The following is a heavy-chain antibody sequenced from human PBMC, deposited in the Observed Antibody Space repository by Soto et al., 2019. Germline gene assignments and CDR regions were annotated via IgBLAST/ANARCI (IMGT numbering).Heavy chain of an antibody. D-gene: IGHD3-16*01. Sequence: SETLSLTCTVSGGSISSSSYYWGWIRQPPGKGLEWIGSIYYSGNTYYNPSLKSRVTISVNTYKNQFSLKLSSVTAADTAVYYCAGLLNLGGEVDCWGQGTLGT. CDR2: IYYSGNT. J-gene: IGHJ4*02. CDR1: GGSISSSSYY. V-gene: IGHV4-39*01. CDR3: AGLLNLGGEVDC.